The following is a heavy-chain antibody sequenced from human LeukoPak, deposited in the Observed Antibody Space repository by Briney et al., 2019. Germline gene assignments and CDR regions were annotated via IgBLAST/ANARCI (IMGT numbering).Heavy chain of an antibody. D-gene: IGHD3-22*01. CDR1: GFTFSNAW. V-gene: IGHV3-15*01. CDR3: TTETDSSGYQPHYYYYMDV. Sequence: GGSLRLSCAASGFTFSNAWMSWVRQAPGKGLEWVGRIKSKTDGGTTDYAAPVKGRFTISRDDSKNTLYLQMNSLKTEDTAVYYCTTETDSSGYQPHYYYYMDVWGKGTTVTVSS. CDR2: IKSKTDGGTT. J-gene: IGHJ6*03.